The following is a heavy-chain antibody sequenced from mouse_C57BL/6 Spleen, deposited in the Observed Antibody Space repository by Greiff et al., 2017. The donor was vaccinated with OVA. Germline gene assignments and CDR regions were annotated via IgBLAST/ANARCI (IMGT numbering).Heavy chain of an antibody. CDR2: IHPNSGST. J-gene: IGHJ3*01. D-gene: IGHD2-5*01. CDR1: GYTFTSYW. CDR3: AISNLFAY. Sequence: QVHVKQPGAELVKPGASVKLSCKASGYTFTSYWMHWVKQRPGQGLEWIGMIHPNSGSTNYNEKFKSKATLTVDKSSSTAYMQLSSLTSEDSAVYYCAISNLFAYWGQGTLVTVSA. V-gene: IGHV1-64*01.